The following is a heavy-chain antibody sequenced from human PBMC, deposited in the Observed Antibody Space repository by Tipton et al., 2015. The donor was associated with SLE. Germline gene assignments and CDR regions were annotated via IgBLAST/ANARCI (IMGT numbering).Heavy chain of an antibody. V-gene: IGHV4-59*11. CDR3: AREGYYDNSGYYPLFDS. D-gene: IGHD3-22*01. CDR1: GGSISSHY. J-gene: IGHJ4*01. CDR2: IDDSGNT. Sequence: TLSLTCTVSGGSISSHYWSWIRQPPGKGLEWIGYIDDSGNTDYTPSLKSRVTISVDTSKNQFSLKLSSVTAADTAVYYCAREGYYDNSGYYPLFDSWGQGILVTVSS.